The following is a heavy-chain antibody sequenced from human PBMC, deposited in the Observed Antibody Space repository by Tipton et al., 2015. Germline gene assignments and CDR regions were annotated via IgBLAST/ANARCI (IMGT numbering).Heavy chain of an antibody. CDR1: GGSISHYY. Sequence: GLVKPSETLSLTCTVSGGSISHYYWSWIRQPPGKGLEWFGHIYYSGSTNYNPSLKSRVTMSVDTSKNQFSLHLSSVTAADTAVYYCAREVWYNDSTGYDYWGQGTLVTVSS. J-gene: IGHJ4*02. CDR3: AREVWYNDSTGYDY. V-gene: IGHV4-59*12. CDR2: IYYSGST. D-gene: IGHD3-22*01.